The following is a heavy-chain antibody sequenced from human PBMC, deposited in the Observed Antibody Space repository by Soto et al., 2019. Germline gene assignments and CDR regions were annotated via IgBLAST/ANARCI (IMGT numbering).Heavy chain of an antibody. J-gene: IGHJ4*02. CDR2: INAGKGNT. CDR3: ARDESD. V-gene: IGHV1-3*01. CDR1: GYTFTRYA. Sequence: VQLVQSGAEVKMPGASVIISCKASGYTFTRYALHWVRQAPGQRLEWMGWINAGKGNTRYSEKFQGRVTLTRDTSASTAYMELSSLRSEDTGVYYCARDESDWGQGTLVTVSS.